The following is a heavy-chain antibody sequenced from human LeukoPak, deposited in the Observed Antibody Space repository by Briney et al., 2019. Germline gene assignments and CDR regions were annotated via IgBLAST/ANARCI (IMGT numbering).Heavy chain of an antibody. V-gene: IGHV4-61*09. CDR2: IYTSGST. CDR1: GGSISSGGYY. J-gene: IGHJ4*02. CDR3: ARPGSGWHYFDY. D-gene: IGHD6-19*01. Sequence: SQTLSLTCSVSGGSISSGGYYWSWIRQPPGKGLEWIGYIYTSGSTNYNPSLKSRVTISVDTSKNQFSLKLSSVTAADTAVYYCARPGSGWHYFDYWGQGTLVTVSS.